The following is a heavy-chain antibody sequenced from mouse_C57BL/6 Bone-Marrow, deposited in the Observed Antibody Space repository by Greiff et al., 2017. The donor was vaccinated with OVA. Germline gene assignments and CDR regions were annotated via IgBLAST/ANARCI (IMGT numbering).Heavy chain of an antibody. Sequence: VKLMESGAELVRPGTSVKMSCKASGYTFTNYWIGWAKQRPGHGLEWIGDIYPGGGYTNYNEKFKGKATLTADKSSSTAYMQFSSLTSEDSAIYYCARWLLRNYCDYWGQGTTLTVSS. J-gene: IGHJ2*01. CDR3: ARWLLRNYCDY. V-gene: IGHV1-63*01. D-gene: IGHD2-3*01. CDR1: GYTFTNYW. CDR2: IYPGGGYT.